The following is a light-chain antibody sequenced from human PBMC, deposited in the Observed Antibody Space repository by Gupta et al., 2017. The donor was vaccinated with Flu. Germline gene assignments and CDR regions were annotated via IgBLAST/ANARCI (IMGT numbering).Light chain of an antibody. Sequence: QSPLTQPPPASWTPGQRVHLSCSGSSSNIGSHPVNWYQQLPRAAPKLLIYLNDQRPSGAADRFSGSKSGTSASLAISGLQSEDEGDYYCATWDYNRNGDVLFGGGTKVTVL. CDR3: ATWDYNRNGDVL. J-gene: IGLJ2*01. CDR1: SSNIGSHP. CDR2: LND. V-gene: IGLV1-44*01.